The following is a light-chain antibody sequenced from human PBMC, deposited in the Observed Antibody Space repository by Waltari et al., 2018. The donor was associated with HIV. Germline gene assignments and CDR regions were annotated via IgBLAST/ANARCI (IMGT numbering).Light chain of an antibody. V-gene: IGLV1-47*01. CDR3: VAWDDSLRGVL. CDR1: TSNIGSNY. CDR2: RND. J-gene: IGLJ2*01. Sequence: SVLTQPPSASGTPGQRVTISCSGSTSNIGSNYVFWYQQLPGTAPKLLIHRNDQRPSGVPDRVSGSTSGPSASLAISGLRSEDEADYYCVAWDDSLRGVLFGGGTKVAVL.